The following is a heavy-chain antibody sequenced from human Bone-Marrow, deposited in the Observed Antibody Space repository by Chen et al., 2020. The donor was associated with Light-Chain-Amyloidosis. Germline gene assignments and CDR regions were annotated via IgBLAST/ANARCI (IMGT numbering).Heavy chain of an antibody. CDR1: GYTFPNYW. CDR2: IYPDDSDA. V-gene: IGHV5-51*01. J-gene: IGHJ4*02. D-gene: IGHD5-12*01. Sequence: EVQLEQSGPEVKKPGESLKISCKGSGYTFPNYWIGWVRQMPGKGLEWMGVIYPDDSDARYSPSFEGQATNSADKSITTAYLQWRSLKASDTAMYYCARRRYGYNFDYWGQGTLVTVSS. CDR3: ARRRYGYNFDY.